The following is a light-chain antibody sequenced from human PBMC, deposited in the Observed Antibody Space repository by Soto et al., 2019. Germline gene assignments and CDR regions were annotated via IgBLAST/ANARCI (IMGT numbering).Light chain of an antibody. CDR2: KAS. Sequence: DIQMTQSPSTLSASVGDRVTITCRASQSISSWLAWYQQKPGQAPKLLIYKASTSQSGVPSRFSGSGSGTEFTLAISSLQPDDSETYYCQQYNDNWTFGQGTKVEIK. V-gene: IGKV1-5*03. CDR3: QQYNDNWT. CDR1: QSISSW. J-gene: IGKJ1*01.